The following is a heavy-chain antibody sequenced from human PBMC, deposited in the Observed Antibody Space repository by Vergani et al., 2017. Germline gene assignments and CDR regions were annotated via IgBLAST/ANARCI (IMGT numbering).Heavy chain of an antibody. CDR2: ISGSGVSA. Sequence: EVQLVESGGGLVKPGGSLRLSCAVSGFTFSNAWMNWARQAPGKGLEWVSGISGSGVSAYYTDSVKGRFTISRDNSKNMLFLQMNNLRTEDTAIYYCAKQYFVSGNYLFDYWGQGTLVTVSS. V-gene: IGHV3-23*04. CDR3: AKQYFVSGNYLFDY. J-gene: IGHJ4*02. D-gene: IGHD3-10*01. CDR1: GFTFSNAW.